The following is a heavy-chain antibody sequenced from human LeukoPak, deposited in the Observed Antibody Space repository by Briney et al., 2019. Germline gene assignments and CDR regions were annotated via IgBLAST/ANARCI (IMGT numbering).Heavy chain of an antibody. CDR2: IYHSGST. V-gene: IGHV4-38-2*02. CDR3: ARGPARRGVVVVAARYWYFDL. D-gene: IGHD2-15*01. CDR1: GYSISSGYY. Sequence: SETLSLTCTVSGYSISSGYYWGWIRQPPGKGLEWIGSIYHSGSTYYNPSLKSRVTISVDTSKNQFSLKLSSVTAADTAVYYCARGPARRGVVVVAARYWYFDLWGRGTLVTVSS. J-gene: IGHJ2*01.